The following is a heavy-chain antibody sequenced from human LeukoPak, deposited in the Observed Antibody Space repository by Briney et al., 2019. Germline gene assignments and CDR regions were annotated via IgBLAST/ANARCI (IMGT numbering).Heavy chain of an antibody. Sequence: ASVKVSCKVSGYTLTELSMQWVRQAPGKGLEWMGGFDPEDGETIYAQKFQGRVTMTEDTSTDTAYMELSSLRSEDTAVYYCATGVSYDILTYFDYWGQGTLVTVSS. D-gene: IGHD3-9*01. J-gene: IGHJ4*02. CDR2: FDPEDGET. CDR1: GYTLTELS. V-gene: IGHV1-24*01. CDR3: ATGVSYDILTYFDY.